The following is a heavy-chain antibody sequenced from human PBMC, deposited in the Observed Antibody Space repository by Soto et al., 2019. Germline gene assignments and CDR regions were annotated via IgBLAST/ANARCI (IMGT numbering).Heavy chain of an antibody. CDR3: AKDDAPSAPSIFDC. CDR2: ITPSGDNT. D-gene: IGHD1-26*01. Sequence: GGSLRLSCAASGFAFSTHAMNWVRQAPGKGLAWVSSITPSGDNTYYADSVKGRFTISRDNSKNTLYLQINSLRAEDTAVYYCAKDDAPSAPSIFDCWGQGTLVTVSS. V-gene: IGHV3-23*01. CDR1: GFAFSTHA. J-gene: IGHJ4*02.